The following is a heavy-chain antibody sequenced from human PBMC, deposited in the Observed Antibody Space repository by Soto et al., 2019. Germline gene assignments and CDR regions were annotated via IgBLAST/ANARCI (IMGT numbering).Heavy chain of an antibody. CDR2: IGETGTTL. CDR3: VKGGWADS. Sequence: EVQLLQSGGGLVQPEGSLRVSCVASGFNFTIYAMSWVRQAPGRGLEWISRIGETGTTLHYADSVKGRFIVSRDNSQKTVFLEILSPRVDDTAVYYCVKGGWADSWGQGTLVTVSS. J-gene: IGHJ4*02. D-gene: IGHD6-19*01. CDR1: GFNFTIYA. V-gene: IGHV3-23*01.